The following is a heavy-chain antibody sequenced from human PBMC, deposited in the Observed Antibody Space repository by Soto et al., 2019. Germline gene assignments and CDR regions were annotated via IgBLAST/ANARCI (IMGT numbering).Heavy chain of an antibody. CDR1: GFTFSSYA. CDR3: ARDPCSGSSCRLDY. J-gene: IGHJ4*02. D-gene: IGHD2-15*01. CDR2: ISYDGSDK. Sequence: HPGGSLRLSCAASGFTFSSYAMHWVRQAPGKGLEWVAVISYDGSDKYYADSVKGRFTISRDKSKNTLYVQMNSLRVEDTAVYYCARDPCSGSSCRLDYWGQGTLVTVSS. V-gene: IGHV3-30-3*01.